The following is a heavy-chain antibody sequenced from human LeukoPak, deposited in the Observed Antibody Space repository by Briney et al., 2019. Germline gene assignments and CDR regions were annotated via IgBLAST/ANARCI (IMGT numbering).Heavy chain of an antibody. D-gene: IGHD2-2*01. CDR2: INPSGGRT. J-gene: IGHJ4*02. CDR1: GYVFTSYY. CDR3: ASDGAYQPPRY. V-gene: IGHV1-46*01. Sequence: ASVKVSCKASGYVFTSYYIHWMRQAPGQGPEWMGKINPSGGRTNYAQKFQDRVTLTSDTSTSTAYMDLSSLRFEDTAVYYCASDGAYQPPRYWGQGTLVTVSS.